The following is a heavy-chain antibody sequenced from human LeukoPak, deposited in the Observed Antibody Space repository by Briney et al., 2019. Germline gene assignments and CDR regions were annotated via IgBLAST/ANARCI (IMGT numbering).Heavy chain of an antibody. CDR3: ARSDGSGSYHDAFDI. CDR2: IYPGDSDT. CDR1: GYTFSSYW. V-gene: IGHV5-51*01. J-gene: IGHJ3*02. D-gene: IGHD3-10*01. Sequence: GESLKISCKGSGYTFSSYWIGWVRQMPGKGLEWMGIIYPGDSDTRYSPSLQGQVTISVDTSIGTAYLQWSSLKASDTAIYYCARSDGSGSYHDAFDIWGQGTMVTVSS.